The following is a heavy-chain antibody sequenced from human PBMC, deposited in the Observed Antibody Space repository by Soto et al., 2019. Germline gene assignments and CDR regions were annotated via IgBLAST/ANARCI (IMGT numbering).Heavy chain of an antibody. CDR1: GGSIISSSYY. V-gene: IGHV4-39*01. CDR2: IYYSGIT. D-gene: IGHD3-10*01. Sequence: SETLSLTCAVSGGSIISSSYYWGWIRQPPGKGLEWIGSIYYSGITYYNPSLKSRVTIFVDTSKNQFSLKLSSVTAADTAVYYCAMSLWFGNTPNWFDPWGQGTLVTVSS. CDR3: AMSLWFGNTPNWFDP. J-gene: IGHJ5*02.